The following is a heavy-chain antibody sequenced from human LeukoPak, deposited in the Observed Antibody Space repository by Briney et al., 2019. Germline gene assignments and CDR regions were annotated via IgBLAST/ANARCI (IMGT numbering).Heavy chain of an antibody. V-gene: IGHV4-34*01. CDR3: AREYSYGSRDWFDP. J-gene: IGHJ5*02. D-gene: IGHD5-18*01. CDR1: GGSFSGYY. CDR2: INHSGST. Sequence: SETLSLTCAVYGGSFSGYYWSWIRQPPGKVLEWIGEINHSGSTNYNPSLKSRVTISVDTSKNQFSLKLSSVTAADTAVYYCAREYSYGSRDWFDPWGQGTLVTVSS.